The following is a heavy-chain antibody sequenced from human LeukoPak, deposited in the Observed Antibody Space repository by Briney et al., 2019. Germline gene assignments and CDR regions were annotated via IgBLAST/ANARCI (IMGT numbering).Heavy chain of an antibody. J-gene: IGHJ4*02. CDR1: GDTFSSYA. CDR2: ICSGGST. V-gene: IGHV3-66*02. Sequence: GESLRLSCAASGDTFSSYALSWVRLAQAPGLGRVSVICSGGSTYYAYSVKRRFSITRYNSKNTLYLQMNSLGAEDTAVYYCARFMVRAFDYWGQGTLVTVSS. D-gene: IGHD3-10*01. CDR3: ARFMVRAFDY.